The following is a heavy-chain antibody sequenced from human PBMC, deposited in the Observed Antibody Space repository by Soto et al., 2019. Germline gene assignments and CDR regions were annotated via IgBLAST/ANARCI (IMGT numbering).Heavy chain of an antibody. V-gene: IGHV3-21*01. J-gene: IGHJ6*02. CDR3: ARDCSGGSCYPGMDV. Sequence: GGSLSLSCAASGFTVSSNYMSWVRPAQGKGLEWLSSISSSGYIFSTDSVRGRFTISRDNAKNSVYLQINSLRAEDAAVYFCARDCSGGSCYPGMDVWGQGTTVTVS. CDR1: GFTVSSNY. D-gene: IGHD2-15*01. CDR2: ISSSGYI.